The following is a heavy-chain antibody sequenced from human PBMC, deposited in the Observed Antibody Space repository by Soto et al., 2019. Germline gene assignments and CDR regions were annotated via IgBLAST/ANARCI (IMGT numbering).Heavy chain of an antibody. V-gene: IGHV4-4*07. CDR2: IYTSGST. CDR1: GGSISSYY. Sequence: TSETLSLTCTVSGGSISSYYWSWIRQPAGKGLEWIGRIYTSGSTNYNPSLKSRVTMSVDTSKNQFSLKLSSVTAADTAVYYCARDRGIAVAGTNWFDPWGQGTLVTVSS. J-gene: IGHJ5*02. D-gene: IGHD6-19*01. CDR3: ARDRGIAVAGTNWFDP.